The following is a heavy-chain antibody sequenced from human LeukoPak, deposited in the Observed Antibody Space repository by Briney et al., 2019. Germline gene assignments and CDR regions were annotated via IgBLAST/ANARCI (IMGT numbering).Heavy chain of an antibody. J-gene: IGHJ4*02. D-gene: IGHD2/OR15-2a*01. CDR1: GGTFSSYA. Sequence: GASVTLSFKASGGTFSSYAISWVRQAPGQGLEWMGRIIPILGIANYAQKFQGRVTITADKSTSTAYMELSSLRSEDTAVYYCARDRVGSPTNGYFGIGGQGHLFTVSS. V-gene: IGHV1-69*04. CDR2: IIPILGIA. CDR3: ARDRVGSPTNGYFGI.